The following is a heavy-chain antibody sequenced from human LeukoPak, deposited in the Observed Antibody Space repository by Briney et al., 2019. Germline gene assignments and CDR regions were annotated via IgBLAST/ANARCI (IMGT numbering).Heavy chain of an antibody. V-gene: IGHV4-34*01. D-gene: IGHD6-19*01. CDR1: GGSFSGYY. Sequence: SETLSLTCAVYGGSFSGYYWSWIRQPPGKGLEWIGEINHSGSTNYNPSLKSRVTISVDTSKNQFSLKLSSVTAADTAVYYCARVNSGWYRHYWFGPWGQGTLVTVSS. CDR3: ARVNSGWYRHYWFGP. CDR2: INHSGST. J-gene: IGHJ5*02.